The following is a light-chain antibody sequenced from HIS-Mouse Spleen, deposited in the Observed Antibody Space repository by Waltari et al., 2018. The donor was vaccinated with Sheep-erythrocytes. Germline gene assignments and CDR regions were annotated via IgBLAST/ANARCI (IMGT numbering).Light chain of an antibody. CDR1: SSDVGGYNS. Sequence: QSALTQPRSVSGSPGQSVTISCTGTSSDVGGYNSVSWYQQHPRKAPKLMIYDVSKRPSGVPDRFSGSKSGNTASLTISGLQAEDEADYYCCSYAGSYTFWVFGGGTKLTVL. V-gene: IGLV2-11*01. CDR2: DVS. CDR3: CSYAGSYTFWV. J-gene: IGLJ3*02.